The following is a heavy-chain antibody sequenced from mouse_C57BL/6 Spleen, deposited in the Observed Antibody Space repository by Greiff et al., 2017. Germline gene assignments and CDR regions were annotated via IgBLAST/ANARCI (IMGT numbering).Heavy chain of an antibody. CDR1: GYAFSSYW. Sequence: QVQLKQSGAELVKPGASVKISCKASGYAFSSYWMNWVKQRPGKGLEWIGQIYPGDGDTNYNGKFKGKATLTADKSSSTAYMQLSSLTSEDSAVYFCAWITTVVAGYYAMDYWGQGTSVTVSS. V-gene: IGHV1-80*01. CDR2: IYPGDGDT. J-gene: IGHJ4*01. CDR3: AWITTVVAGYYAMDY. D-gene: IGHD1-1*01.